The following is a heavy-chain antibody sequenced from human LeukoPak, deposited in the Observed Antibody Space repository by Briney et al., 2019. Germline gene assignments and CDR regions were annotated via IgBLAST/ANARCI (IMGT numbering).Heavy chain of an antibody. CDR2: ISSRSSYI. J-gene: IGHJ4*02. CDR3: ARDPLGDTIFGVVSPTTYYFDY. CDR1: GFTFSSYS. V-gene: IGHV3-21*01. Sequence: PGGSLRLSCAASGFTFSSYSMNWVRQAPEKGLEWVSSISSRSSYIYYADSVEGRFTISRDNAKNSLYLQMNSLRAEDTAVYYCARDPLGDTIFGVVSPTTYYFDYWGQGTLVTVSS. D-gene: IGHD3-3*01.